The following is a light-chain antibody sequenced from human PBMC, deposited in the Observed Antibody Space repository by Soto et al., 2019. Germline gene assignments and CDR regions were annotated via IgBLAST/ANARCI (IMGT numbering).Light chain of an antibody. Sequence: DIQMTQSPSSLSASVRNKVTNTCRASQTISSYLNWYQQKPGKAPNLLIYAASSLQSGVPSRFSGSGSGTVLTLTISSLQPEDFATYYCQQSYSSQFTFGPGTKVDIK. CDR2: AAS. V-gene: IGKV1-39*01. J-gene: IGKJ3*01. CDR1: QTISSY. CDR3: QQSYSSQFT.